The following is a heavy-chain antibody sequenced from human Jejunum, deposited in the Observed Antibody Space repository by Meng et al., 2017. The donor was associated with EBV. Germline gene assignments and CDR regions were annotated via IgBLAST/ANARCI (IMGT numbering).Heavy chain of an antibody. V-gene: IGHV4-4*02. CDR2: IFHAGNT. D-gene: IGHD3-16*01. CDR1: GDSIISTDTW. Sequence: QVKLQGAAPGLVTPSGTLSLTCGVSGDSIISTDTWWSWVCQPPGKGLEWIGEIFHAGNTNYNPSLKSQVTMSVDTSKNQFSLNLSSVTAADSAVYYCARGSHYTWDVWGQGTLVTVSS. CDR3: ARGSHYTWDV. J-gene: IGHJ4*02.